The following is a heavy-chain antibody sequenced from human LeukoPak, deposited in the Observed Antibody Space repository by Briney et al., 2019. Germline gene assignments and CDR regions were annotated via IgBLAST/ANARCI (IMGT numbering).Heavy chain of an antibody. CDR2: ITSSGGDT. V-gene: IGHV3-23*01. CDR1: GFTFSNYA. CDR3: AKDRPDYLDSNPFYDY. J-gene: IGHJ4*02. Sequence: GGSLRLSCTASGFTFSNYAMSWVRQAPGKGLVWVSAITSSGGDTYYADSVKGRFSISRDNSKSTLSLQMNSLRVEDTAVYYCAKDRPDYLDSNPFYDYWGQGTQVTVSS. D-gene: IGHD3-22*01.